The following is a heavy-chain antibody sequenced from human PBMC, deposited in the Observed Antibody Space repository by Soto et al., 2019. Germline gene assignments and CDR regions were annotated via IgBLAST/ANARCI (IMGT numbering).Heavy chain of an antibody. V-gene: IGHV3-7*01. CDR2: IKPDGSER. CDR1: GFTFSSYC. CDR3: ARTELCDY. Sequence: EVQLVESGGGLVQPGGSLSLSCAASGFTFSSYCMSWVRQAPGKGLELVANIKPDGSERYYVDAVKGRFTISRDNAKNSLYLQMNSLRAEDTAVYDCARTELCDYWGQGSLVTVAS. D-gene: IGHD1-1*01. J-gene: IGHJ4*02.